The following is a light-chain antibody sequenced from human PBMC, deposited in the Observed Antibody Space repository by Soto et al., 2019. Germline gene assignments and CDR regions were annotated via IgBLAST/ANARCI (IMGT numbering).Light chain of an antibody. V-gene: IGKV3-11*01. J-gene: IGKJ1*01. CDR3: QQYNNWPPTWT. CDR1: QSVSSY. Sequence: EIALTQSAATLSLSPGERAPLSCRASQSVSSYLAWYQQKPGQAPRLLIYDASNRATGIPARFSGSGSGTDFTLTISSLQSEDFAVYYCQQYNNWPPTWTFGQGTK. CDR2: DAS.